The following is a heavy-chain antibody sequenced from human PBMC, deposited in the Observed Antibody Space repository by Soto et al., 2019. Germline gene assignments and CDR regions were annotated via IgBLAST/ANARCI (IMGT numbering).Heavy chain of an antibody. CDR2: IIPILGIA. Sequence: SVKVSCKASGGTFSSYTISWVRQAPGQGLEWMGRIIPILGIANYAQKFQGRVTITADKSTSTAYMELSSLRSEDTAVYYCARPEPPGYSGYVLSYWGQGTLVTVSS. CDR1: GGTFSSYT. D-gene: IGHD5-12*01. V-gene: IGHV1-69*02. CDR3: ARPEPPGYSGYVLSY. J-gene: IGHJ4*02.